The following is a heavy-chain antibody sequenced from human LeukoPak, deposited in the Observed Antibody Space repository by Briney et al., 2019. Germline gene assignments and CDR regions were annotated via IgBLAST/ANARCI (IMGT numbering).Heavy chain of an antibody. Sequence: PSETLSLTCSVSGGSISRYYWSWIRQPAGKGMEWIGRIYSSGSTDYNPFLKSRVTLSVDTSKNQFSLKLSSVAAADTAVYYCASHLTTDFDYWGQGTLVTVSS. CDR1: GGSISRYY. J-gene: IGHJ4*02. D-gene: IGHD1-1*01. CDR2: IYSSGST. CDR3: ASHLTTDFDY. V-gene: IGHV4-4*07.